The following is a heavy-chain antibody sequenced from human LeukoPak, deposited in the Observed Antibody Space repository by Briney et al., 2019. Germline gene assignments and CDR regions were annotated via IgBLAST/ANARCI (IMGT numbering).Heavy chain of an antibody. D-gene: IGHD3-9*01. CDR1: GYTFTTYG. Sequence: GSVKVSCKPSGYTFTTYGISWVRQAPGQGLEWMGWISAYNGNTDYAQKFRGRVTMTTDTSTSTAYMELRSLRSDDTAVYYCARGLDILTAYYSGYWGQGTLVTVSS. J-gene: IGHJ4*02. CDR3: ARGLDILTAYYSGY. CDR2: ISAYNGNT. V-gene: IGHV1-18*04.